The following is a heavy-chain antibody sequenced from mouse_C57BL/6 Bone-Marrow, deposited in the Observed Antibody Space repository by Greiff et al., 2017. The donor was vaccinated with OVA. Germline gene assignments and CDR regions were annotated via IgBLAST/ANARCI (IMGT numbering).Heavy chain of an antibody. CDR2: INPYNGGT. Sequence: EVQLQQSGPVLVKPGASVKMSCKASGYTFTDYYMNWVKQSHGKSLEWIGVINPYNGGTSYNQKFKGKATLTVDKSSSTAYMELNSLTSEDSAVYYCARPLPRYWYFDVWGTGTTVTVSS. CDR3: ARPLPRYWYFDV. V-gene: IGHV1-19*01. J-gene: IGHJ1*03. CDR1: GYTFTDYY.